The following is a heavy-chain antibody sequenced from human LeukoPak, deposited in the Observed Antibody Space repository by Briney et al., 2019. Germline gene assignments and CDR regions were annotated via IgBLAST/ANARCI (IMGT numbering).Heavy chain of an antibody. D-gene: IGHD1-26*01. J-gene: IGHJ3*02. CDR3: ARDVGAKGPDI. CDR1: GFTLSSYA. Sequence: GGSLRLSCAASGFTLSSYAMHWVRQAPGQGLQYVSSLSSNGGTTYYANSVKGRFTISRDSSNNILYLQMGSLRPEDMAVYYCARDVGAKGPDIWGQGTVVTVSS. CDR2: LSSNGGTT. V-gene: IGHV3-64*01.